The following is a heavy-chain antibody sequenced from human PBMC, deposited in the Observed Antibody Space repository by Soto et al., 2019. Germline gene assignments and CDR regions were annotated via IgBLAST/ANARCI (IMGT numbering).Heavy chain of an antibody. CDR1: GYTFTSYG. V-gene: IGHV1-18*01. D-gene: IGHD3-10*01. CDR2: ISAYNGNT. J-gene: IGHJ4*02. Sequence: QVPLVQSGAEVKKPGASVKVSCKASGYTFTSYGISWVRQAPGQGLEWMGWISAYNGNTKYAQKLQGRVTMTTDTSTSTAYMELRSLRSDDTAVYYCARRRGDTMVRGVLYFDYWGQGTLVTVSS. CDR3: ARRRGDTMVRGVLYFDY.